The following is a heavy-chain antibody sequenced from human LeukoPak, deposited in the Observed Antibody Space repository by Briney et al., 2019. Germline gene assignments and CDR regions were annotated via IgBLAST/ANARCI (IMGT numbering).Heavy chain of an antibody. D-gene: IGHD5-18*01. Sequence: SQTLSLTCTVSAGSISSGDDYWSWIRQPPGKGLEWIGYIYYSGSTYYNPSLKSRVTISVDTAKKKFSLKLTSVTAADTAVYYCARGRDTSWWFDPWGQGTLAIVYS. CDR3: ARGRDTSWWFDP. J-gene: IGHJ5*02. CDR2: IYYSGST. CDR1: AGSISSGDDY. V-gene: IGHV4-30-4*01.